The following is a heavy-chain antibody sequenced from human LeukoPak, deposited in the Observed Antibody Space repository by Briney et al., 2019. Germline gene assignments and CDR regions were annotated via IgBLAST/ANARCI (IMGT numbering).Heavy chain of an antibody. D-gene: IGHD6-19*01. CDR1: GFTFSAYG. J-gene: IGHJ4*02. CDR3: AKEVAVADMFDY. CDR2: ISSDGTKE. Sequence: GRSLRLSCAASGFTFSAYGMHWVRQAPGKGLEWVAVISSDGTKEYYADFVKGRFTISRDNSKNTLYLQMNSLRAEDTAVYFCAKEVAVADMFDYWGQGTLVTVSS. V-gene: IGHV3-30*18.